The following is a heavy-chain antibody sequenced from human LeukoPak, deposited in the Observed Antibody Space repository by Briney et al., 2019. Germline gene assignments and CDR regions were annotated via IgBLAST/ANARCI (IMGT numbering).Heavy chain of an antibody. J-gene: IGHJ4*02. CDR3: ARLDCNVEGPYDH. CDR2: VSSDGTT. Sequence: SETLSLTCSVSGDSLSSSYWNWIRQPPGKGLEWIGYVSSDGTTNYTPSPRSRRFISVETTKNAISLILTSVTAADTAIYYCARLDCNVEGPYDHWGRGTLVTVSS. D-gene: IGHD3-22*01. CDR1: GDSLSSSY. V-gene: IGHV4-59*08.